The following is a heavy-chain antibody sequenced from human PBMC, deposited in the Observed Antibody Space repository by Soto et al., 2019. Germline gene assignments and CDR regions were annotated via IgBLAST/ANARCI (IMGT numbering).Heavy chain of an antibody. CDR1: GGTVASSHW. D-gene: IGHD2-21*02. Sequence: SETLSLTCGVSGGTVASSHWWSWVRQSPGRGLEWIGNVYHTGDTNFNPSLQSRVTFSVDKSNNQFSLRLTSVTAADTAVYFCAREIVTAAGNNYFDPWGPGTLVTVS. CDR3: AREIVTAAGNNYFDP. CDR2: VYHTGDT. V-gene: IGHV4-4*02. J-gene: IGHJ5*02.